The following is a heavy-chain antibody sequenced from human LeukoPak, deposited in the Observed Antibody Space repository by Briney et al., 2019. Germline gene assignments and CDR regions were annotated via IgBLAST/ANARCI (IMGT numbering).Heavy chain of an antibody. CDR2: IYPGDSGT. Sequence: GASLQISCQCSGSTFTSYWIGGGRPLPGKGLEWMGIIYPGDSGTRYSPSFQGQVTISADKSISTAYLQWSSLKASDTAMYYCARLEYSSSSARWCDPWGQGTLVTVSS. CDR1: GSTFTSYW. V-gene: IGHV5-51*01. CDR3: ARLEYSSSSARWCDP. J-gene: IGHJ5*02. D-gene: IGHD6-6*01.